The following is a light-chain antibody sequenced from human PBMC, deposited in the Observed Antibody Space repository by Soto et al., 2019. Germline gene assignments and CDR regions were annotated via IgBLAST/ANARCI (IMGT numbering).Light chain of an antibody. CDR2: DVT. V-gene: IGLV2-14*01. CDR3: SSYTSSSTPLV. Sequence: QYVLTQPASVSGSPGQSITISCTGTSSDAGGYNYVSWYQQHPGKAPKLMIYDVTNRPSGVSNRFSGSKSGNTASLTISGLQAEDEADYYCSSYTSSSTPLVFRGGTKLTVL. CDR1: SSDAGGYNY. J-gene: IGLJ3*02.